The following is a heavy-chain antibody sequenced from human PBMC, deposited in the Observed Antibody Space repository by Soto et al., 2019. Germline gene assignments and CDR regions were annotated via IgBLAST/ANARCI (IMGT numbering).Heavy chain of an antibody. D-gene: IGHD1-1*01. CDR1: GDSISSDY. CDR3: VRDGTKTLRDWFDP. Sequence: SETLSLTCTVSGDSISSDYWSWVRQPAGKGLEWIGRIYATGTTDYNPSLKSRVMMSVDTSKKQLSLKLRSVTAADTAVYYCVRDGTKTLRDWFDPWGQGISVTVSS. J-gene: IGHJ5*02. V-gene: IGHV4-4*07. CDR2: IYATGTT.